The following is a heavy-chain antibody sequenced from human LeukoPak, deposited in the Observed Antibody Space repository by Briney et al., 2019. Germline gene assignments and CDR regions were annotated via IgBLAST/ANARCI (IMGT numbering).Heavy chain of an antibody. D-gene: IGHD4-17*01. CDR2: IYDSGST. J-gene: IGHJ4*02. CDR1: GGSIRSSYYY. Sequence: SETLSLTCTVSGGSIRSSYYYWGWIRQPPGKGLEWIGSIYDSGSTYYNPSLKSRVTISVDTSKNQFSLKLSSVTAADTAVYYCARVPSAEDGEGTEKERTADYWGQGTLVTVSS. CDR3: ARVPSAEDGEGTEKERTADY. V-gene: IGHV4-39*07.